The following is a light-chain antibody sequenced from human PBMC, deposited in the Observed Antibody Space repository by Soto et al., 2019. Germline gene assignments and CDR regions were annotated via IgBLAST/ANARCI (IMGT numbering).Light chain of an antibody. V-gene: IGKV3-15*01. CDR2: GAS. CDR1: QRVSSN. CDR3: QQYNKWPPYT. Sequence: EIVMTQSPATLSVSPGDTATLSCRASQRVSSNLAWYQQRPGQAPRLLIYGASTRATDIPARFSGSGSGTEFTLTSSSLQSEDLAVYYCQQYNKWPPYTFGQGTKLEIK. J-gene: IGKJ2*01.